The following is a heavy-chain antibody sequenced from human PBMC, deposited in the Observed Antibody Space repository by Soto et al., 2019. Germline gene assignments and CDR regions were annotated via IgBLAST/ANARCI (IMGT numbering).Heavy chain of an antibody. CDR1: GCSISSGDYY. CDR3: ARPLKRGNYYYGMDV. D-gene: IGHD3-10*01. V-gene: IGHV4-30-4*01. CDR2: IYYSGST. Sequence: PSETLSLTCTVSGCSISSGDYYWSWIRQPPGKGLEWIGYIYYSGSTYYNPSLKSRVTISVDTSKNQFSLKLSSVTAADTAVYYCARPLKRGNYYYGMDVWGQGTTVTVSS. J-gene: IGHJ6*02.